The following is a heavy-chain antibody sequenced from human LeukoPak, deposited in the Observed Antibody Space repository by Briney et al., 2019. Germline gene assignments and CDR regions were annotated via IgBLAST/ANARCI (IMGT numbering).Heavy chain of an antibody. J-gene: IGHJ4*02. D-gene: IGHD1-1*01. CDR2: ISYDGSNK. CDR1: GFTFSSYA. CDR3: ARDRHQSYMDY. Sequence: GRSLRLSCAASGFTFSSYAMHWVRQAPGKGLEWVAVISYDGSNKYYADSVKGRFTISRDNSKNTLYLQMNSLRAEDTAVYYCARDRHQSYMDYWGQGTLVTVSS. V-gene: IGHV3-30*04.